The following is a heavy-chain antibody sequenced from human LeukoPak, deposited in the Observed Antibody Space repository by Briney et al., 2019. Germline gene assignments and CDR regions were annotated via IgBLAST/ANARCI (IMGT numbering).Heavy chain of an antibody. CDR3: ARVQYSSGWTPEPKIDY. CDR2: IYHSGST. Sequence: GSLRLSCAASGFIFNSFGMYWVRQAPGKGLEWIGEIYHSGSTNYNPSLKSRVTISVDKSKNQFSLKLSSVTAADTAVYYCARVQYSSGWTPEPKIDYWGQGTLVTVSS. V-gene: IGHV4-4*02. J-gene: IGHJ4*02. D-gene: IGHD6-19*01. CDR1: GFIFNSFG.